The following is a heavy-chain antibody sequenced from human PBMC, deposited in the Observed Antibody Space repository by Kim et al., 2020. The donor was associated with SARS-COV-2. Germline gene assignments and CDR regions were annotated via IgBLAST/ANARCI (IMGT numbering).Heavy chain of an antibody. CDR3: AKEPVIWFGDGNWFDP. V-gene: IGHV3-23*01. CDR1: GFTFSSYA. CDR2: ISGSGGST. Sequence: GGSLRLSCAASGFTFSSYAMSWVRQAPGKGLEWVSAISGSGGSTYYADSVKGRFTISRDHSKNTLYLQMNSLRAEDTAVYYCAKEPVIWFGDGNWFDPWGQGSLVTVSS. J-gene: IGHJ5*02. D-gene: IGHD3-10*01.